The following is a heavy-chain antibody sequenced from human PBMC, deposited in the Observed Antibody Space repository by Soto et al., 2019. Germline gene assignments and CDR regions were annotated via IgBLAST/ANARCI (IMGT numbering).Heavy chain of an antibody. CDR2: LWDGGNFR. CDR3: ARDAQQLANYGMDV. V-gene: IGHV3-33*01. Sequence: QVQLVESGGNVVQPGGSLRLSCAASGFSFNSHGMHWVRQAPGKGLEWVAHLWDGGNFRYYAYSVKGRFTISSDQSKNTLYLQMNSLGAEDTAVYYCARDAQQLANYGMDVWGQGTTVTVSS. CDR1: GFSFNSHG. D-gene: IGHD6-13*01. J-gene: IGHJ6*02.